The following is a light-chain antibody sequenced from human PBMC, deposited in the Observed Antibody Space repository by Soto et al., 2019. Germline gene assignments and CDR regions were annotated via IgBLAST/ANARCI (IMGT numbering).Light chain of an antibody. CDR2: AAS. V-gene: IGKV1-39*01. CDR3: QQRYNIPRT. Sequence: IHMTQSASSLSASVGYRVTITCRASESIRDYLNWYQQKQWKAPNFFIYAASSLQSGVPSRFSGGGYGTDFNLTISSLQTADFATYYCQQRYNIPRTFGQGTRLEIK. J-gene: IGKJ5*01. CDR1: ESIRDY.